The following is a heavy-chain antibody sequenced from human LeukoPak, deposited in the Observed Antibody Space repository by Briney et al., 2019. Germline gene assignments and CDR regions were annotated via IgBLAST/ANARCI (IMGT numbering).Heavy chain of an antibody. CDR1: GYTFTSYD. CDR2: MNPNSGNT. V-gene: IGHV1-8*01. CDR3: ARLFYDSSGYYLEN. Sequence: ASVKVSGKASGYTFTSYDINWVRQATGQGLEWMGWMNPNSGNTGYAQKFQGRVTMTRNTSISTAYMELSSLRSEDTAVYYCARLFYDSSGYYLENWGQGTLVTVSS. D-gene: IGHD3-22*01. J-gene: IGHJ4*02.